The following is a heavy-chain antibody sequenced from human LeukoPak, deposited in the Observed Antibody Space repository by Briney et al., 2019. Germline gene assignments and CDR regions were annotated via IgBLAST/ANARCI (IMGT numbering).Heavy chain of an antibody. D-gene: IGHD3-10*01. CDR3: ARVKEYYYGSGSYSPLDV. V-gene: IGHV3-20*01. CDR2: ISPDGSST. CDR1: GFTFDDYG. Sequence: GGSLRLSCAASGFTFDDYGMSWVRQAPGKGLVWVSRISPDGSSTTYADSVKGRFTISRDNAKNSLYLQMNSLRAEDTALYHCARVKEYYYGSGSYSPLDVWGKGTTVTISS. J-gene: IGHJ6*04.